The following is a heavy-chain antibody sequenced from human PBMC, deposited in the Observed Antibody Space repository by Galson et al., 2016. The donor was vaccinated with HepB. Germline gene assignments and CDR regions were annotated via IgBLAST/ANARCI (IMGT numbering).Heavy chain of an antibody. CDR1: GGSVSTSTHY. CDR3: ARRMVVVITNAFDV. CDR2: IYYTGTT. D-gene: IGHD3-22*01. V-gene: IGHV4-39*01. Sequence: ETLSLTCNVSGGSVSTSTHYWGWIRQPPGKGLEWIGNIYYTGTTSHNPPLKSRLTISVDTSKNQLSLKLTSVTAADTAVYYCARRMVVVITNAFDVWGQGTKVTVSS. J-gene: IGHJ3*01.